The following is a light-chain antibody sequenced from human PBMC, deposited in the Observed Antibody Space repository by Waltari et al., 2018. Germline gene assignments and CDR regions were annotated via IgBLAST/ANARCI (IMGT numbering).Light chain of an antibody. V-gene: IGKV4-1*01. CDR1: QTLLYTSNNKNY. J-gene: IGKJ2*01. CDR2: WAS. Sequence: DIVMTQSPESLAVSLGERATITCKSRQTLLYTSNNKNYLTWYQQKSGQPPKVLIFWASTRESGVAERFNGSGSGTDFTLTINSLQPEDVAVYFCQQYFSSPYTFGQGTKLEIK. CDR3: QQYFSSPYT.